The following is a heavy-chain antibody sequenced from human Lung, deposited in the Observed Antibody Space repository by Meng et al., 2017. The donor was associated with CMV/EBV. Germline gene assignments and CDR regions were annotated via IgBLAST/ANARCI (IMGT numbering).Heavy chain of an antibody. CDR3: ASGTPGRSYCDY. J-gene: IGHJ4*02. CDR1: GYTFGSYG. V-gene: IGHV1-18*01. D-gene: IGHD2-15*01. Sequence: QVHLTQSGPGVKKPGASVRVSCKASGYTFGSYGICWVRQAPGQGLEWMGWFVNYVDTYPAPKFQGRVTMTTDTHTNTAFMELRSLTSDDTAVYYCASGTPGRSYCDYWGQGTLVTVSS. CDR2: FVNYVDT.